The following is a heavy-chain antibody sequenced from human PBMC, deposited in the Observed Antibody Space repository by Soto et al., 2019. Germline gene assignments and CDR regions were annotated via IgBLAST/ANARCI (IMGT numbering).Heavy chain of an antibody. V-gene: IGHV4-59*01. CDR3: ASHIAAAGTAFDY. CDR1: GGSISSYY. D-gene: IGHD6-13*01. J-gene: IGHJ4*02. Sequence: QVQLQESGPGLVKPSETLSLTCTVSGGSISSYYWSRIRQPPGKGLEWIGYIYYSGSTNYNPSLKSRVTISVDTSKNQFSLKLSSVTAADTAVYYCASHIAAAGTAFDYWGQGTLVTVSS. CDR2: IYYSGST.